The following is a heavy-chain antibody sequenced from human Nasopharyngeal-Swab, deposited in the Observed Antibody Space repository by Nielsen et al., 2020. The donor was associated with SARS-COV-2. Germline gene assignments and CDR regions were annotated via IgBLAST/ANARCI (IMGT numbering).Heavy chain of an antibody. Sequence: GESLKISCAASGFTFSDYYMSWIRQAPGKGLEWVSYISSSSSYTNYADSVKGRFTISRDNAKNSLYLQMNSLRAEDTAVYYCARDLRPLSDYWGQGTLVTVSS. CDR2: ISSSSSYT. CDR3: ARDLRPLSDY. V-gene: IGHV3-11*05. CDR1: GFTFSDYY. J-gene: IGHJ4*02. D-gene: IGHD4-17*01.